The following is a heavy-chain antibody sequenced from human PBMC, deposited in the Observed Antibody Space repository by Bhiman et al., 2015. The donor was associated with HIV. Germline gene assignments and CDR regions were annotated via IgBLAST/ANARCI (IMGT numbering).Heavy chain of an antibody. CDR1: GFTFSSYA. CDR3: AREGVMTTVTTIPGLFDY. D-gene: IGHD4-17*01. J-gene: IGHJ4*02. V-gene: IGHV3-23*01. Sequence: EVELLESGGGLIQPGGSLRLSCAASGFTFSSYAMSWVRQAPGKGLEWVSIINGKGDTTYFPDSVRGRFTISRDNSKNTLFLQMNSLRAEDTAVYYCAREGVMTTVTTIPGLFDYWGQGTLVTVSS. CDR2: INGKGDTT.